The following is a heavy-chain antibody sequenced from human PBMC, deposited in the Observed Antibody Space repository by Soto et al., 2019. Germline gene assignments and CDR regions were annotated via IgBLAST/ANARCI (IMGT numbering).Heavy chain of an antibody. CDR1: GCTFGSYA. CDR2: IIPITATA. CDR3: ARSQGSSTSLEIYYYYYYGIDV. Sequence: QVQLVQSGAEVKKPGSSVKVSCKASGCTFGSYAISWVRQAPGQGLEWMGGIIPITATANYAQKFQGRVTITAAESTSTASMQLSSLRSEDTAVYYCARSQGSSTSLEIYYYYYYGIDVWGQGNTVTVS. J-gene: IGHJ6*02. D-gene: IGHD2-2*01. V-gene: IGHV1-69*01.